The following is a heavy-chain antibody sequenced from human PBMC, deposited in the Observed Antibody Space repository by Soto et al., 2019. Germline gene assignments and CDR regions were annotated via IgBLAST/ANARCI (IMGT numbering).Heavy chain of an antibody. CDR1: GYTFTSYY. D-gene: IGHD2-15*01. Sequence: ASVKVSCKASGYTFTSYYMHWVRQAPGQGLEWMGIINPSGGSTSYAQKFQGRVTMTRDTSTSTVYMELSSLRSEDTAVYYCARGLGYCSGGSCYDLYYFDYWGQGTLVTVSS. CDR3: ARGLGYCSGGSCYDLYYFDY. J-gene: IGHJ4*02. V-gene: IGHV1-46*01. CDR2: INPSGGST.